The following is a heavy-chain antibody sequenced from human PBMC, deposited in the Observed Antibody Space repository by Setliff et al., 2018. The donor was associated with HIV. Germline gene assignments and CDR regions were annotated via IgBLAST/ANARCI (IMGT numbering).Heavy chain of an antibody. CDR1: GGSISSSSYY. J-gene: IGHJ4*02. V-gene: IGHV4-39*01. D-gene: IGHD6-19*01. CDR2: IYYSGRT. Sequence: LPETLSLTCTVSGGSISSSSYYWGWIRQPPGKGLEWIGSIYYSGRTYYNPSLKSRVTTSVEKSKNQFSLKLSSVTAADTAVYYCATMGRRGWFIDYWGQGTLVTVSS. CDR3: ATMGRRGWFIDY.